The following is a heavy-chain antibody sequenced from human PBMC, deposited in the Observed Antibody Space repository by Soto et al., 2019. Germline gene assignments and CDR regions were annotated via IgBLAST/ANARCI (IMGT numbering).Heavy chain of an antibody. V-gene: IGHV3-23*01. D-gene: IGHD3-22*01. CDR2: ISGSGGST. J-gene: IGHJ4*02. CDR3: AKAPWYYDSSGYYYVEDY. CDR1: GFTFSSYA. Sequence: GGSLRLSCAASGFTFSSYAMSWVRQAPGKGLEWVSAISGSGGSTYYADSVKGRFTISRDNSKNTLYLQMNSLRAEDTAVYYCAKAPWYYDSSGYYYVEDYWGQGXLVTVYS.